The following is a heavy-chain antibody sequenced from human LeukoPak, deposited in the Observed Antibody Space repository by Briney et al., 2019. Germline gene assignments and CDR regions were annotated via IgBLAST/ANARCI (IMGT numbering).Heavy chain of an antibody. CDR2: IKQDGSEK. CDR3: ARDRRYDFWSGNNWFDP. D-gene: IGHD3-3*01. V-gene: IGHV3-7*03. Sequence: GGSLRLSCAASGFTFSSYWMSWVRQAPGKGLEWVASIKQDGSEKHYVDSVKGRFTISRDNAKNPLYLQMNSLRAEDTAVYYCARDRRYDFWSGNNWFDPWGQGTQVTVSS. CDR1: GFTFSSYW. J-gene: IGHJ5*02.